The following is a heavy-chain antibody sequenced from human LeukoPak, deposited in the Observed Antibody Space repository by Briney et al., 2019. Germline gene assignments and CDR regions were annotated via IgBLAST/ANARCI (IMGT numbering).Heavy chain of an antibody. CDR2: INPNSGGT. CDR3: ARESRITMVRGVTDYFDY. J-gene: IGHJ4*02. CDR1: GYTFTGYY. D-gene: IGHD3-10*01. Sequence: ASVKVSCKASGYTFTGYYMHWVRQAPGQGLEWMGWINPNSGGTNYAQKFQGRVTMTRDTSISTAYMELSRLRSDDTAVYYCARESRITMVRGVTDYFDYWGQGTLVTVSS. V-gene: IGHV1-2*02.